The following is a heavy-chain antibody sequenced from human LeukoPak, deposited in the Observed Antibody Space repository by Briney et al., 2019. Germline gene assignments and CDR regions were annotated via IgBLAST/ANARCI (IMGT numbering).Heavy chain of an antibody. CDR3: VRDLGGRSGH. D-gene: IGHD1-26*01. CDR2: ISGGGGST. V-gene: IGHV3-23*01. CDR1: GFTFTSYS. Sequence: PPGGSLRLSCAASGFTFTSYSMNWVRQAPGKGLEWVSTISGGGGSTYYADSVKGRFTISRDNSKNTLYLQVNSLRAEDTAVYYCVRDLGGRSGHWGQGTLVTVSS. J-gene: IGHJ4*02.